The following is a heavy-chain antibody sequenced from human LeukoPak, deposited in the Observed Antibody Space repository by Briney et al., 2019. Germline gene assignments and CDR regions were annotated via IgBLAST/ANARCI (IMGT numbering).Heavy chain of an antibody. Sequence: SETLSLTCTVSGGSISSSSYYWGWIRQPPGKGLEWIGSIYYSGSTYYNPSLKSRVTISVDTSKNQFSLKLSSVTAADTAVYYCAREAYYDFWNVSNYYYYMDVWGKGTTVTVSS. D-gene: IGHD3-3*01. CDR3: AREAYYDFWNVSNYYYYMDV. CDR2: IYYSGST. CDR1: GGSISSSSYY. J-gene: IGHJ6*03. V-gene: IGHV4-39*07.